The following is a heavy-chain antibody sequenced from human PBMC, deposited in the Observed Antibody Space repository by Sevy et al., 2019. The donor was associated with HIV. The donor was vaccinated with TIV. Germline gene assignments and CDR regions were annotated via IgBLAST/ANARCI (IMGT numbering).Heavy chain of an antibody. CDR3: ARAELAAAGYYFDY. J-gene: IGHJ4*02. CDR1: GFTFSDYY. D-gene: IGHD6-13*01. V-gene: IGHV3-11*01. Sequence: GGSLRLSCAASGFTFSDYYMSWIRQAPGKGLEWVSCISSSGSTIYYADSVKGRFTISRDNAKNSLYLQMNSLRAEDTAVYYCARAELAAAGYYFDYWGQGTLVTVSS. CDR2: ISSSGSTI.